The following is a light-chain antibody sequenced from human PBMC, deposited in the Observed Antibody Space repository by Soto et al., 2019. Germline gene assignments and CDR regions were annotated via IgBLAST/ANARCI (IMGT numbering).Light chain of an antibody. J-gene: IGKJ1*01. V-gene: IGKV1-39*01. CDR1: QSISSY. CDR3: QQYNSYSGT. Sequence: DIQMTQSPSYMYASVGDRVTITCRASQSISSYLNWYQQKPGKAPKLLIYAASSLQSGVPSRFSGSGSGTEFTLTISSLQPDDFATYYCQQYNSYSGTFGQGTKVDI. CDR2: AAS.